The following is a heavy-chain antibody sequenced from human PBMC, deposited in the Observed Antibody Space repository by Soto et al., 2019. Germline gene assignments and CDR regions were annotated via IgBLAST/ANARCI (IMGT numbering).Heavy chain of an antibody. CDR1: GGSISSGGYY. J-gene: IGHJ5*02. CDR3: ARSGSYFWWFDP. CDR2: IYYSGNT. V-gene: IGHV4-31*03. Sequence: SETLSLTCTVSGGSISSGGYYWSWIRQHPGKGLEWIGYIYYSGNTYYNPSLKSRVTMSVDTSKNQFSLKLSSVTAVDTAVYYCARSGSYFWWFDPWGQGTLVTVSS. D-gene: IGHD1-26*01.